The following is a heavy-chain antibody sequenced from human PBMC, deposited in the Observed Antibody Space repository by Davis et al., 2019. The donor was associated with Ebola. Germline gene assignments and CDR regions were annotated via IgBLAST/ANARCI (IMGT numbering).Heavy chain of an antibody. D-gene: IGHD4/OR15-4a*01. J-gene: IGHJ4*02. Sequence: KVSCKGSGYSFTSYWIDWVRQMPGKGLEWMGIIYPGDSDTRYSPSFQGQVTISADKSISTAYLQWSSLKASDTAMYYCARHRAMVNPSDYWGQGTLVTVSS. CDR1: GYSFTSYW. CDR3: ARHRAMVNPSDY. V-gene: IGHV5-51*01. CDR2: IYPGDSDT.